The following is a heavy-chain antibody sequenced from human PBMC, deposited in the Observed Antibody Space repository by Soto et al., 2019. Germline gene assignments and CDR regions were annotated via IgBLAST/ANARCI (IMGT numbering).Heavy chain of an antibody. V-gene: IGHV3-11*05. CDR3: ARGFGGVATIRAQSVDY. CDR1: GFTFSDYY. D-gene: IGHD5-12*01. CDR2: ISSSSSYT. Sequence: QVQLVESGGGLVKPGGSLRLSCAASGFTFSDYYMSWIRQAPGKGLEWVSYISSSSSYTNYADSVKGRFTISRDNAKNSLYLQMNSLRAEDTAVYYCARGFGGVATIRAQSVDYWGQGTLVTVSS. J-gene: IGHJ4*02.